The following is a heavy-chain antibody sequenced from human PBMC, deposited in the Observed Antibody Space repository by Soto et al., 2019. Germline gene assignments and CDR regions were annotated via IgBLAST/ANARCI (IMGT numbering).Heavy chain of an antibody. Sequence: VASVKVSCKASGGTFSSYAISWVRQAPGQGLEWMGGIIPIFGTANYAQKFQGRVTITADESTSTAYMELSSLRSEDTAVYYCARDKDIVVVPAAMGYYYYGMDVWGQGTQVTVSS. J-gene: IGHJ6*02. D-gene: IGHD2-2*01. V-gene: IGHV1-69*13. CDR2: IIPIFGTA. CDR1: GGTFSSYA. CDR3: ARDKDIVVVPAAMGYYYYGMDV.